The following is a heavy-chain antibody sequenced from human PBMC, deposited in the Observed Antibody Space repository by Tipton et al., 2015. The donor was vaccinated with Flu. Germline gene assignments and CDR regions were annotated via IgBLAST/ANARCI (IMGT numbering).Heavy chain of an antibody. V-gene: IGHV4-39*01. J-gene: IGHJ4*02. CDR2: IYYSGST. Sequence: TLSLTCTVSGGSISSYYWSWIRQPPGKGLEWIGSIYYSGSTYYNPSLKSRVTISVDTSKNQFSLKLSSVTAADTAVYYCARRSGGSCYSFWGQGTLVTVSS. CDR3: ARRSGGSCYSF. D-gene: IGHD2-15*01. CDR1: GGSISSYY.